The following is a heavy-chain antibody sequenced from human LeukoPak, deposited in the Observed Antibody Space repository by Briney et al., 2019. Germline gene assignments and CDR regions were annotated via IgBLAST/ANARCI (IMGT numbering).Heavy chain of an antibody. V-gene: IGHV4-4*07. CDR2: IYTSGST. Sequence: SETLSLTCTVSGGSISSYYWSWIRQPAGKGLEWIGRIYTSGSTNYNPSLKSRVTMSVDTSKNQFSLKLSSVTAADTAVYYCAREENIGSSSWYPPFDYWGQGTLVTVSS. CDR3: AREENIGSSSWYPPFDY. CDR1: GGSISSYY. D-gene: IGHD6-13*01. J-gene: IGHJ4*02.